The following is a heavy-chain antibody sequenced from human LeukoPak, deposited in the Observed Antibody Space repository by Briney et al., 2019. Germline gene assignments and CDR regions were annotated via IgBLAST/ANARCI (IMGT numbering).Heavy chain of an antibody. Sequence: SQTLSLTCSVSGRSISSASYYWSWIRQPAGKGLEWIGRIYTSGNTDYNPSLKSGVSMSVDTSKNQFSLQLSSVTAADTAVYYCARGYCDSSSCFWYFDLWGPGTPVTVSS. CDR3: ARGYCDSSSCFWYFDL. CDR1: GRSISSASYY. V-gene: IGHV4-61*02. CDR2: IYTSGNT. J-gene: IGHJ2*01. D-gene: IGHD6-13*01.